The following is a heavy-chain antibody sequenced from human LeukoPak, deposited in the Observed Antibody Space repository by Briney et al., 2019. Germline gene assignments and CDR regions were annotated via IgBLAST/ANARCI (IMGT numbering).Heavy chain of an antibody. J-gene: IGHJ4*02. CDR2: ITGSGGNT. CDR3: ASLPRGPTGYVGYGGEDY. Sequence: GGSLRLSCGASGFTFSIFAMTWVRQAPGKGLQWVSAITGSGGNTYYAESVKGRFTIYRDNSKNTLYLQMKSLRAEDSAVYYCASLPRGPTGYVGYGGEDYWGQGTLVTVSS. V-gene: IGHV3-23*01. CDR1: GFTFSIFA. D-gene: IGHD5-12*01.